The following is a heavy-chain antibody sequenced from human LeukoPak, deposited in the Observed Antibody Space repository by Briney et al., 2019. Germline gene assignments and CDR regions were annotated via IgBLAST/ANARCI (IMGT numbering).Heavy chain of an antibody. CDR1: GGSISSGDYY. Sequence: SQTLSLTCTVSGGSISSGDYYWSWIRQPPGKGLEWIGYIYYSGSTYYNPSLKSRVTISVDTSKNHFSLKLSSVTAADTAVYYCARAYDSRGCFDYWGQGTLVTVSS. J-gene: IGHJ4*02. D-gene: IGHD3-3*01. V-gene: IGHV4-30-4*01. CDR3: ARAYDSRGCFDY. CDR2: IYYSGST.